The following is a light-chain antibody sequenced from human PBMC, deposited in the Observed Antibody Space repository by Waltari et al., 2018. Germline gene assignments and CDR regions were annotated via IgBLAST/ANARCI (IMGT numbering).Light chain of an antibody. Sequence: QSILTQSPSASGTPGQRVNISCSGSHPNTGKNTVNWYQQLPGMAPRFLIFHSSQRXXXXXXXXXGSTSGTSASLGINELQSEDEASYYCATWDDSLLDVVFGGGTWLTVL. CDR2: HSS. CDR3: ATWDDSLLDVV. J-gene: IGLJ3*02. V-gene: IGLV1-44*01. CDR1: HPNTGKNT.